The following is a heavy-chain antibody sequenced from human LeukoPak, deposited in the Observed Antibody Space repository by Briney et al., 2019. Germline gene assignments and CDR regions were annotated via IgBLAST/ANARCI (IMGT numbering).Heavy chain of an antibody. J-gene: IGHJ4*02. CDR2: ISSNGGST. Sequence: GGSLRLSCAASGFTFSSFTMQWVRQAPGKGLEYVSAISSNGGSTYYANSVKGRFTISRDNSKSSLYLQMGSLRADDLGVYYCARATNNYGGNSDYWGQGTLVTVSS. V-gene: IGHV3-64*01. CDR1: GFTFSSFT. D-gene: IGHD4-23*01. CDR3: ARATNNYGGNSDY.